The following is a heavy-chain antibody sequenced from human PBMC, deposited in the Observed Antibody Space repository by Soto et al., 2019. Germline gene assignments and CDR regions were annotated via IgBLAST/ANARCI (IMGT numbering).Heavy chain of an antibody. CDR1: GFTFSSYA. D-gene: IGHD6-13*01. J-gene: IGHJ5*02. V-gene: IGHV3-23*01. Sequence: EVQLLESGGGLVQPGGSLRLSCAASGFTFSSYAMSWVRQAPGKGLEWVSAISGSGGSTYYADSVKGRFTISRDNSKNKLYLQMNSLRAEDTAVYYCAKDRLSIAAAVPRNWFDPWGQGTLVTVSS. CDR3: AKDRLSIAAAVPRNWFDP. CDR2: ISGSGGST.